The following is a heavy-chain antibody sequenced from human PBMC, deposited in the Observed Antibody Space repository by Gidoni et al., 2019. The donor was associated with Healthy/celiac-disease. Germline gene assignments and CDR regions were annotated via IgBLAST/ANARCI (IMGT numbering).Heavy chain of an antibody. CDR2: ISYDGSKK. D-gene: IGHD3-22*01. J-gene: IGHJ4*02. Sequence: QVQLVESGVGVVQPGSSLRLSCAASVFTFSSYAMHWVRQAPGMGLEWVAVISYDGSKKYYADSVKGRFTISRDNPKNTLYLQMNSLRAEDTAVYYCARDVHDSSGTLIDYWGQGTLVTVSS. CDR1: VFTFSSYA. V-gene: IGHV3-30*17. CDR3: ARDVHDSSGTLIDY.